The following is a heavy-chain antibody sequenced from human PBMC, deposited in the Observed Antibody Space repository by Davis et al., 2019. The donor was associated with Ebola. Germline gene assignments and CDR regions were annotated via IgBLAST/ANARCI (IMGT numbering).Heavy chain of an antibody. CDR2: VNVGNGNT. V-gene: IGHV1-3*01. J-gene: IGHJ6*02. CDR3: ARPYYYGPNPTYGMDV. Sequence: ASVKVSCKASGYTFTSYAMPWVRQAPAHELAGMGWVNVGNGNTKYSQKFQGRVTITRDTSASTAYMELSSLRSEETAVYYRARPYYYGPNPTYGMDVWGQGTTVTVSS. D-gene: IGHD3-10*01. CDR1: GYTFTSYA.